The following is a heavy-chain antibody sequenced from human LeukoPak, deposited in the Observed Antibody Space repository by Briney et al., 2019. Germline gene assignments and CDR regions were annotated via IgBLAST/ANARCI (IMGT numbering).Heavy chain of an antibody. D-gene: IGHD6-13*01. V-gene: IGHV1-46*01. Sequence: RVASVKVSCKASGYTFTSYYMHWVRQAPGQGLEWMGIINPSGGSTSYAQKFQGRVTMTTDTSTSTAYMGLRSLRSDDTAVYYCARDKGSYSSSWYVDYWGQGTLVTVSS. CDR1: GYTFTSYY. J-gene: IGHJ4*02. CDR2: INPSGGST. CDR3: ARDKGSYSSSWYVDY.